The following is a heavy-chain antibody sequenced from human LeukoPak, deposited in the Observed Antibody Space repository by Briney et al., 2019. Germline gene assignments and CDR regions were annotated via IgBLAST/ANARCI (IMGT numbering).Heavy chain of an antibody. CDR3: TTDPSPFFYDLSIGNY. CDR1: GXTFSNAW. V-gene: IGHV3-15*01. Sequence: PGGSLRLSCAASGXTFSNAWVSWVRQAPGKGLEWVGRIKSKTDGGTTDYAAPVKGRFTISRDDSKNTLYLQMNSLKTEDTAVYYCTTDPSPFFYDLSIGNYWGQGTLVTVSS. CDR2: IKSKTDGGTT. D-gene: IGHD2/OR15-2a*01. J-gene: IGHJ4*02.